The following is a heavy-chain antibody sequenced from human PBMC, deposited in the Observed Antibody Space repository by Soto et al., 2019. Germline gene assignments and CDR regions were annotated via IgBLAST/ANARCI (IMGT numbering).Heavy chain of an antibody. D-gene: IGHD5-18*01. CDR3: ARRGYSYAYWFDP. CDR2: IYYSGST. Sequence: LSLTCTVSGGSISSGGYYWSWIRQHPGKGLEWIGYIYYSGSTYYNPSLKSRVTISVDTSKNQFSLKLSSVTAADTAVYYCARRGYSYAYWFDPWGQGTLVTVSS. CDR1: GGSISSGGYY. V-gene: IGHV4-31*03. J-gene: IGHJ5*02.